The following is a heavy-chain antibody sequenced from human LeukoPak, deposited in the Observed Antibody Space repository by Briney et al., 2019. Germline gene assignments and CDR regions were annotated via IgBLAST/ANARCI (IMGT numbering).Heavy chain of an antibody. D-gene: IGHD6-13*01. CDR2: ISSSGSPM. J-gene: IGHJ4*02. CDR3: ARVGVIAAAGTYDY. CDR1: GGSISSSSYY. Sequence: LSLTCTVSGGSISSSSYYWGWIRQAPGKGLEWVSYISSSGSPMYYADSVKGRFTISRDNAKNSLYLQMNSLRAEDTAVYYCARVGVIAAAGTYDYWGQGTLVTVSS. V-gene: IGHV3-11*01.